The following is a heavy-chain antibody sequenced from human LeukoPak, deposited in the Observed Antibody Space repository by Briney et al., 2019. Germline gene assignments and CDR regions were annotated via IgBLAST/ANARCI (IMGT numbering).Heavy chain of an antibody. V-gene: IGHV3-30*09. CDR3: SSGWLFGY. Sequence: GGSLRLSCAASGFTFSSYAMHWVRQAPGKGLEWMAFISYDGSNKYYADSVKGRFAISRDNSKNTLYLQMNSLRAEDTAVYYCSSGWLFGYWGQGTLVTVSS. J-gene: IGHJ4*02. CDR1: GFTFSSYA. D-gene: IGHD3-10*01. CDR2: ISYDGSNK.